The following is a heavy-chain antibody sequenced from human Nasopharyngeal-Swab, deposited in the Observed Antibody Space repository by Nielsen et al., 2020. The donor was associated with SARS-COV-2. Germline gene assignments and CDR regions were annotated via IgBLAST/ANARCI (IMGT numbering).Heavy chain of an antibody. D-gene: IGHD5-12*01. Sequence: GGSLRLSCSASGFTFSSSWMSWVRQSPGKGLEWVAVISYDGSNKYYADSVKGRFTISRDNSKNTLYLQMNSLRTDDTAVYYCARGGSSGESSFDYWGQGTLVTVSA. CDR2: ISYDGSNK. CDR3: ARGGSSGESSFDY. J-gene: IGHJ4*02. V-gene: IGHV3-30-3*01. CDR1: GFTFSSSW.